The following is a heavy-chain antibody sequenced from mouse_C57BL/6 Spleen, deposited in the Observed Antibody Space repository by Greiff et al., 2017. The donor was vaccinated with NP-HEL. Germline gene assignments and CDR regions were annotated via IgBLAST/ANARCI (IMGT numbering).Heavy chain of an antibody. CDR1: GYTFTDYN. Sequence: VQLKESGPELVKPGASVKIPCKASGYTFTDYNMDWVKQSHGKSLEWIGDINPNNGGTIYNQKFKGKATLTVDKSSSTAYMELRSLTSEDAEVYACAEEGNDGPFAYWGQGTLVTVSA. D-gene: IGHD2-2*01. J-gene: IGHJ3*01. V-gene: IGHV1-18*01. CDR2: INPNNGGT. CDR3: AEEGNDGPFAY.